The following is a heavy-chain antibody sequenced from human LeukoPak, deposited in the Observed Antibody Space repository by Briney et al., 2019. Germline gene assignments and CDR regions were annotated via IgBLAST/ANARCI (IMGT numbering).Heavy chain of an antibody. J-gene: IGHJ4*02. CDR2: ISAYNGNT. CDR1: GYTLTSYG. Sequence: ASVKVSCKASGYTLTSYGISWVRQAPGQGLEWMGWISAYNGNTNYAQKLQGRVTMTTGTSTSTAYMELRSRRSDDTAVYYCARDGGGQTFDYWGQGTLVTVSS. D-gene: IGHD3-16*01. CDR3: ARDGGGQTFDY. V-gene: IGHV1-18*01.